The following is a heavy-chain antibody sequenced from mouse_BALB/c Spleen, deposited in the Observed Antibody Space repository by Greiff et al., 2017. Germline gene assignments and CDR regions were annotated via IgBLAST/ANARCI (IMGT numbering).Heavy chain of an antibody. V-gene: IGHV2-6-4*01. CDR2: IWGGGST. Sequence: VKLQESGPGLVAPSQSLSITCTVSGFSLSRYSVHWVRQPPGKGLEWLGMIWGGGSTDYNSALKSRLSISKDNSKSQVFLKMNSLQTDDTAMYYCASPWMAAATGFAYWGQGTLVTVSA. J-gene: IGHJ3*01. CDR3: ASPWMAAATGFAY. D-gene: IGHD1-2*01. CDR1: GFSLSRYS.